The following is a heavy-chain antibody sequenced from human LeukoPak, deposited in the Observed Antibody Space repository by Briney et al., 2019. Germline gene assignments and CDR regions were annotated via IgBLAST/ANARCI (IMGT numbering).Heavy chain of an antibody. CDR2: ISSGSSTI. Sequence: PGGSLRLSCAASGFAFSTYSMNWVRQAPGKGLEWVSYISSGSSTIYYADSVKGRFTISRDNAKNSLYLQMNSLRAEDTAVYYCARYYYDSSGYYGYYYYYYYMDVWGKGTTVTVSS. D-gene: IGHD3-22*01. V-gene: IGHV3-48*01. CDR1: GFAFSTYS. J-gene: IGHJ6*03. CDR3: ARYYYDSSGYYGYYYYYYYMDV.